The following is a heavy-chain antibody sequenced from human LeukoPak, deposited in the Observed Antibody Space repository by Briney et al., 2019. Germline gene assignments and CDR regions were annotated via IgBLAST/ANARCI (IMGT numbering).Heavy chain of an antibody. V-gene: IGHV3-30*02. CDR3: ANIPSYFDY. CDR1: GFTFSSYG. Sequence: GGVLRLSCAASGFTFSSYGMHWGRQAPGKGLGWVAFIRYDGSNKYYAGSVKGRFTISRDNSKNTLYLQMNSLRAEDTAVYYCANIPSYFDYWGQGTLVTVSS. J-gene: IGHJ4*02. CDR2: IRYDGSNK.